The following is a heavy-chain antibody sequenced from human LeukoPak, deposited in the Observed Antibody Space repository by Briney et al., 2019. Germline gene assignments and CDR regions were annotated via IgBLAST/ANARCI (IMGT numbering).Heavy chain of an antibody. CDR3: TTDLPTLGSGEMDY. Sequence: GGSLRLSCAASGFTLTNAWMSWIRQAPGKGLEWVGRIKSKGGGGTTDYAAPVKGRFTISRDDSKNTLYLQMNSLKTEDTAVYYCTTDLPTLGSGEMDYWGQGTLVTVSS. J-gene: IGHJ4*02. V-gene: IGHV3-15*01. D-gene: IGHD3-10*01. CDR1: GFTLTNAW. CDR2: IKSKGGGGTT.